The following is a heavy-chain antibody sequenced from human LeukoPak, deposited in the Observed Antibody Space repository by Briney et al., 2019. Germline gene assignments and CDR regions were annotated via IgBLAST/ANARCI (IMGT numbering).Heavy chain of an antibody. CDR1: GFTVSSNY. D-gene: IGHD3-22*01. CDR3: ARAPGSGYYLVPDS. CDR2: ISYDGSNK. J-gene: IGHJ4*02. V-gene: IGHV3-30-3*01. Sequence: GGSLRLSCAASGFTVSSNYMSWVRQAPGKGLEWVAVISYDGSNKYFADSVKGRFTISRDNSKNTLYLQMNSLRADDTAVYYCARAPGSGYYLVPDSWGQGTLVTVSS.